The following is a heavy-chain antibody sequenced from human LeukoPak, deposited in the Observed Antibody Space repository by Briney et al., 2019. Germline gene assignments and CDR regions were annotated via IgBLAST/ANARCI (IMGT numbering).Heavy chain of an antibody. V-gene: IGHV3-7*01. CDR1: GFTFSSYW. CDR2: IKQDGSEK. Sequence: GGSLRLSCAASGFTFSSYWMSWVRQAPGKGLEWVANIKQDGSEKYYVDSVKGRFTISRDNAKNSLYLQMNSLRAEDTAVYYCARDASYDFWSGYYYYYMDVWGKGTTVTVSS. D-gene: IGHD3-3*01. J-gene: IGHJ6*03. CDR3: ARDASYDFWSGYYYYYMDV.